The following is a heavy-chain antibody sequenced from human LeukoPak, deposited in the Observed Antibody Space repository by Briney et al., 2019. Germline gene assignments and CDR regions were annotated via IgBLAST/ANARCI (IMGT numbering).Heavy chain of an antibody. CDR3: ARGPNSNWSGLDF. Sequence: GGSLRLSCTASGFSFSGHWMHWARQLPGKGLVWVSRISPTGSTTSYADSVTGRFTVSRDNAKNTLYLQVNNLRDEDTAVYYCARGPNSNWSGLDFWGQGTLLTVSS. J-gene: IGHJ4*02. CDR2: ISPTGSTT. D-gene: IGHD6-6*01. V-gene: IGHV3-74*01. CDR1: GFSFSGHW.